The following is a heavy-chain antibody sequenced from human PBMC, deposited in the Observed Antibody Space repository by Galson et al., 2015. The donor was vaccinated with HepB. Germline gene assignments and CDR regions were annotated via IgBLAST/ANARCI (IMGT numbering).Heavy chain of an antibody. CDR3: AEAYSSGWYFWYFDL. CDR1: GFTFSSYA. Sequence: SLRLSCAASGFTFSSYAMSWVRQAPGKGLEWVSAISGSGGSTYYADSVKGRFTISRDNSKNTLYLQMNSLRAEDTAVYYCAEAYSSGWYFWYFDLWGRGTLVTVSS. J-gene: IGHJ2*01. CDR2: ISGSGGST. D-gene: IGHD6-19*01. V-gene: IGHV3-23*01.